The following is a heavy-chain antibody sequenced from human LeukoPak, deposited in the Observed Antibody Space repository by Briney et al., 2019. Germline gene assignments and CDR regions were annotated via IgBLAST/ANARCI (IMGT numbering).Heavy chain of an antibody. V-gene: IGHV4-59*01. Sequence: SETLSLTCTVSGGSLSSYYRSWIRQPPGKGLEWIGYIYYSGSTNYNPSLKSRVTISVDTSKNQISLKLSSVTAADTAVYYCARGYSSGWYASNWFDPWGQGTLVTVSS. J-gene: IGHJ5*02. CDR2: IYYSGST. CDR1: GGSLSSYY. D-gene: IGHD6-19*01. CDR3: ARGYSSGWYASNWFDP.